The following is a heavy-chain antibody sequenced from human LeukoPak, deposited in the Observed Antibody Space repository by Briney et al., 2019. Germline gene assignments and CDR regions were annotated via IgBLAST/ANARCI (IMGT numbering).Heavy chain of an antibody. Sequence: GGSLRLSCAASGFTFSTYLMHWVRQAPGKGLVWVSRINTDGSITTYADSVKGRFTISRDNAKNSLYLQMNSLRAEDTAVYYCARAGGSTVSHSDYWGQGTLVTVSS. CDR2: INTDGSIT. V-gene: IGHV3-74*03. D-gene: IGHD4-17*01. CDR3: ARAGGSTVSHSDY. J-gene: IGHJ4*02. CDR1: GFTFSTYL.